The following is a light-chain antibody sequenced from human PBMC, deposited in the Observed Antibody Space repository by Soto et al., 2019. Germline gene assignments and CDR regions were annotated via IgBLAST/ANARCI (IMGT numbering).Light chain of an antibody. CDR1: QSVSSSY. CDR3: KQYGSSPPLT. Sequence: EIVLTQSPGTLSLSPGERATLSCRASQSVSSSYLAWYQQKPGQAPRLLIYGASSRATGIPDRFSGSGSGTDFTLTISRLEPEDFEVYYCKQYGSSPPLTFGGGTKVEIK. J-gene: IGKJ4*01. CDR2: GAS. V-gene: IGKV3-20*01.